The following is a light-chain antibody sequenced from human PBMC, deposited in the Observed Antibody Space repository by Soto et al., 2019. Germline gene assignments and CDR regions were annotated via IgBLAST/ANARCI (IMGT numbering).Light chain of an antibody. V-gene: IGKV1-39*01. CDR1: QSISSY. J-gene: IGKJ2*01. CDR3: QHSYSTPFYT. CDR2: AAS. Sequence: DIQMPQSPSSLSASVGDRVTITCRASQSISSYLNWYQQKPGKAPKLLIYAASSLQSGVPSRFIGSGSGTYFTITISSMQPEDFATYYCQHSYSTPFYTFGQGTKLEIK.